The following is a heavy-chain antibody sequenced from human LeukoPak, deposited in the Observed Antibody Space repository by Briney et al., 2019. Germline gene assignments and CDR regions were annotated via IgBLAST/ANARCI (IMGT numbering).Heavy chain of an antibody. CDR2: ISYDGSNK. V-gene: IGHV3-30-3*01. CDR3: ARDAPFVRAGFDR. J-gene: IGHJ4*02. Sequence: PGRSLRLSCAASGFTFSSYAMHWVRQAPGKGLEWVAVISYDGSNKYYADSVKGRFTISRDNSKNTLYLQMNSLRAEDTAVYYCARDAPFVRAGFDRWGQGTLVTVSP. CDR1: GFTFSSYA.